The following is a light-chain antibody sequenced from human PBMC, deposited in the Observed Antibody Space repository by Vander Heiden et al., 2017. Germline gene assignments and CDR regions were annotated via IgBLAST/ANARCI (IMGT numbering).Light chain of an antibody. J-gene: IGKJ1*01. V-gene: IGKV1-5*01. CDR3: QQYYTFPWT. CDR2: DAS. CDR1: QTIHKR. Sequence: DIQMTQSPSTLSTSVEDRVTISCRASQTIHKRLAWYQQKPGKAPELLIDDASTLQSGVPSRFSGAGSGTEFTLTISSLQPDDFATYYCQQYYTFPWTFGRGTKVDI.